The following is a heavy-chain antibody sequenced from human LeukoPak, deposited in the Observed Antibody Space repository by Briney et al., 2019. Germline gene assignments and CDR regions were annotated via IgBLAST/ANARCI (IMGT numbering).Heavy chain of an antibody. CDR3: AKDIQNVRYFDWPLDY. V-gene: IGHV3-23*01. Sequence: SGGSLRLSCAASGFTFSSYAMSWVRQAPGKGLERVSAISGSGGSTYYADSVKGRFTVSRDNSKNTLYLQMNSLRAEDTAVYYCAKDIQNVRYFDWPLDYWGQGTLVTVPS. CDR1: GFTFSSYA. J-gene: IGHJ4*02. CDR2: ISGSGGST. D-gene: IGHD3-9*01.